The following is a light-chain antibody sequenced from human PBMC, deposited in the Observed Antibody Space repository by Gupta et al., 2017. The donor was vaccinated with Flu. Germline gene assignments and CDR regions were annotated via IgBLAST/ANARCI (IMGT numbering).Light chain of an antibody. CDR3: KRAKRPST. V-gene: IGKV2D-30*01. J-gene: IGKJ2*01. CDR1: KCLAYKNRITY. CDR2: EVS. Sequence: ATLGSAAFSDSRSIKCLAYKNRITYLNWFQQRPGQAPRRLIHEVSILDGGVPERFSGSGSVTDFTLKISSVEAEDVGAYYCKRAKRPSTFGPGTRLEI.